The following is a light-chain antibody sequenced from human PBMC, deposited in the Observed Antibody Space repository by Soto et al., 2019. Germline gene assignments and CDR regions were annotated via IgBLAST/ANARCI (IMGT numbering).Light chain of an antibody. Sequence: DIVLTQSPGILSLSPGERATLSCRASQSVSSFLLAWYQQKPGQAPRPLIHGASSRASGVPERFSGSGSGTEFTLTISRLEPEDFAVYYCQLYDGSLFTFGPGTKVDIK. CDR3: QLYDGSLFT. V-gene: IGKV3-20*01. CDR2: GAS. CDR1: QSVSSFL. J-gene: IGKJ3*01.